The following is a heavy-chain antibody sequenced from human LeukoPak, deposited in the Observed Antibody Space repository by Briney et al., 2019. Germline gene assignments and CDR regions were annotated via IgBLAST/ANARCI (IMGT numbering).Heavy chain of an antibody. CDR3: AKDLGRYFDWLFSFDP. J-gene: IGHJ5*02. Sequence: PGGSLRLSCAASGFTFDDYAMHWVRQAPGKGLEWVSGISWNSGSIGYADSVKGRFTISRDNAKNSLCLQMNSLRAEDTALYYCAKDLGRYFDWLFSFDPWGQGTLVTVSS. V-gene: IGHV3-9*01. CDR1: GFTFDDYA. CDR2: ISWNSGSI. D-gene: IGHD3-9*01.